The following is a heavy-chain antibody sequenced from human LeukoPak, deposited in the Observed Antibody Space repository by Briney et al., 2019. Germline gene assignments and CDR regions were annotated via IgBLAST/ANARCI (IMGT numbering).Heavy chain of an antibody. CDR1: GFTFSGYA. Sequence: GGSLTLSCVASGFTFSGYAMRWVRQAPGKGLEWVSYISSSGSNKYYADSVKGRFTISRDNAKNSLYLQMNSLRAEDTAVYYCARVLSTVTTFDYWGQGTLVTVSS. CDR2: ISSSGSNK. J-gene: IGHJ4*02. D-gene: IGHD4-17*01. V-gene: IGHV3-48*03. CDR3: ARVLSTVTTFDY.